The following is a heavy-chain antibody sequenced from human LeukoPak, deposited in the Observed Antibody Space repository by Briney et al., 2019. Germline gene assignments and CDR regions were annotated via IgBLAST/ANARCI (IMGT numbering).Heavy chain of an antibody. CDR1: GYSFSNNW. CDR3: ARRNDILTGVDY. CDR2: IYPGDSDT. V-gene: IGHV5-51*01. Sequence: GESLKISCKGFGYSFSNNWIAWVRQMPGKGLEWMGIIYPGDSDTRYSPSFQGQVTISADKSISTAYLQWSSLKASDTAMYYCARRNDILTGVDYWGQGTLVTVSS. J-gene: IGHJ4*02. D-gene: IGHD3-9*01.